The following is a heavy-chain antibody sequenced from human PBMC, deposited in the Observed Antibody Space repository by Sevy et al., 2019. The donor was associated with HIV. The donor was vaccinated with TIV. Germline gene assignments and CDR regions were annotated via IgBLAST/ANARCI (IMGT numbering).Heavy chain of an antibody. CDR1: GLTVDSNY. Sequence: GGSLRLSCAVSGLTVDSNYMSWVRQAPGKGLEWVSIIYSGGSTYYADSVKGRFTISTDNSKNTLDLQMNSLGAEDTAVYYCARGGLDSNWFRSFDYWGQGTLVTVSS. D-gene: IGHD6-13*01. J-gene: IGHJ4*02. CDR3: ARGGLDSNWFRSFDY. CDR2: IYSGGST. V-gene: IGHV3-53*01.